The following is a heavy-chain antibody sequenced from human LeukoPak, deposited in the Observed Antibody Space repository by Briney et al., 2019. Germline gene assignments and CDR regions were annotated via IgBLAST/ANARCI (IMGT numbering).Heavy chain of an antibody. V-gene: IGHV3-30*02. CDR3: AKDHYYDSSGYYWGYYHMDV. CDR2: IRYDGSNK. CDR1: GFTFSSYG. Sequence: GGSLRLSCAASGFTFSSYGMHWVRQAPGKGLEWVAFIRYDGSNKYYADSVKGRFTISRDNSKNTLYLQMNSLRAEDTAVYYCAKDHYYDSSGYYWGYYHMDVWGKGTTVTVSS. D-gene: IGHD3-22*01. J-gene: IGHJ6*03.